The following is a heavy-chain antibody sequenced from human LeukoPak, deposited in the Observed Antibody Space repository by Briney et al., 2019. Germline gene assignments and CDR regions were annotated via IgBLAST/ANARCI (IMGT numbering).Heavy chain of an antibody. Sequence: ASVEVSCKVSGYTLTELSMHWVRQAPGKGLEWMGGFDPEDGETIYAQKFQGRVTMTEDTSTDTAYMELSSLRSEDTAVYYCATGVVVPTRFDYWGQGTLVTVSS. CDR3: ATGVVVPTRFDY. J-gene: IGHJ4*02. V-gene: IGHV1-24*01. D-gene: IGHD2-2*01. CDR1: GYTLTELS. CDR2: FDPEDGET.